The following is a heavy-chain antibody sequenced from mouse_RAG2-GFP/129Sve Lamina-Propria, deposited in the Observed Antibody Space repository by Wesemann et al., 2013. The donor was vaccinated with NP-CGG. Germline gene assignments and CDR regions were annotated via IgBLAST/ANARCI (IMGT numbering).Heavy chain of an antibody. CDR1: GYTFTTYG. D-gene: IGHD1-1*01. J-gene: IGHJ1*03. CDR2: INTYSGVP. V-gene: IGHV9-3*01. CDR3: ARWDYGSSYWYFDV. Sequence: QIQLVQSGPELKKPGETVKISCKASGYTFTTYGMSWVKQAPGKGLKWMGWINTYSGVPTYADDFKGRFAFSLETSASTAYLQINNLKNEDTATYFCARWDYGSSYWYFDVWGTGTTVTVSS.